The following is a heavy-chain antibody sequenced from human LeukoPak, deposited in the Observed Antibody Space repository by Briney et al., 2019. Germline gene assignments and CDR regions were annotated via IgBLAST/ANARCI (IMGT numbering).Heavy chain of an antibody. CDR3: ARPFMYRGGDCYNAFDI. J-gene: IGHJ3*02. D-gene: IGHD2-21*02. CDR2: INPNIGGT. V-gene: IGHV1-2*02. CDR1: GYTFTGYY. Sequence: ASVRVSCKASGYTFTGYYMHWVRQGPGQGLEWMGWINPNIGGTNYAQTFQGRVTMTRGTSLSTAYMELSRLRSDDTAVYYCARPFMYRGGDCYNAFDIWGQGTMVTVSS.